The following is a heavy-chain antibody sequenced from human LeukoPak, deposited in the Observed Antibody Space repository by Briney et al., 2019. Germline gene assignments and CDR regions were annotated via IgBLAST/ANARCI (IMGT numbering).Heavy chain of an antibody. CDR1: GGTFSSYT. J-gene: IGHJ4*02. CDR3: AREDGYGSSWYGIDY. D-gene: IGHD6-13*01. Sequence: VASVKVSCKASGGTFSSYTISWVRQAPGQGLEWMGGIIPIFGTANYAQKFQGRVTITADKSTSTAYMELSSLRSEDMAVYYCAREDGYGSSWYGIDYWGQGTLVTVSS. V-gene: IGHV1-69*06. CDR2: IIPIFGTA.